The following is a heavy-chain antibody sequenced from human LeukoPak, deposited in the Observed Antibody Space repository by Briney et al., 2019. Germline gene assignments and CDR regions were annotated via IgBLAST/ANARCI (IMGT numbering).Heavy chain of an antibody. CDR2: IYTSGST. J-gene: IGHJ6*03. Sequence: SETLSLTCTVSGGSVSSYYWSWIRQPAGKGLEWIGRIYTSGSTNCNPSLKSRVTMSVDTSKNQFSLKLSSVTAADTAVYYCARALKYYDILTGYYSPYYYYMDVWGKGTTVTVSS. V-gene: IGHV4-4*07. CDR3: ARALKYYDILTGYYSPYYYYMDV. CDR1: GGSVSSYY. D-gene: IGHD3-9*01.